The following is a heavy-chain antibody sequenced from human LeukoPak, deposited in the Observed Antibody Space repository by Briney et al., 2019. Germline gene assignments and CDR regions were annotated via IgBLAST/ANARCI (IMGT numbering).Heavy chain of an antibody. J-gene: IGHJ4*02. Sequence: GGSLRLSCAASGFTVSSNYMSWVRQAPGKGLEWVSVIYSGGSTYYADSVKGRFTISRDNSKNTLYLQMNSLRAEDTAVYYCVKKGQADDDGKPDWGQGTLVTVSS. CDR1: GFTVSSNY. D-gene: IGHD1-1*01. V-gene: IGHV3-53*01. CDR2: IYSGGST. CDR3: VKKGQADDDGKPD.